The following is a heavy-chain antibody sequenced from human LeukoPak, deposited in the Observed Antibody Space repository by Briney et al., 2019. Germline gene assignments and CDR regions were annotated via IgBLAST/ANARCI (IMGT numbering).Heavy chain of an antibody. CDR1: GYTFTGYY. V-gene: IGHV1-2*02. CDR2: INPNSGGT. CDR3: ARGSRITIFGVVIMRGGYFDY. Sequence: ASVKVSCKASGYTFTGYYMHWVRQAPGQGREWMGWINPNSGGTNYAQKFQGRVTMTRDTSISTAYMELSRLRSDDTAVYYCARGSRITIFGVVIMRGGYFDYWGQGTLVTVSS. J-gene: IGHJ4*02. D-gene: IGHD3-3*01.